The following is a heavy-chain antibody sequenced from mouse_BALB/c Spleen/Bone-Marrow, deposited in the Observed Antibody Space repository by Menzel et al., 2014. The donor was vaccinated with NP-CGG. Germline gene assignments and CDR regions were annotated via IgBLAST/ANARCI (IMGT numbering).Heavy chain of an antibody. Sequence: QVQLQQPGAELVRPGTSVKVSCKASGYAFTNYLIEWVKQRPGQGLEWIGVINPGSGGTSYNEKFKGKATLTADKSSSTAYMQLSSLTSDDSAVYFCARWDYAMDYWGQGTSVTVSS. CDR1: GYAFTNYL. CDR3: ARWDYAMDY. V-gene: IGHV1-54*01. CDR2: INPGSGGT. J-gene: IGHJ4*01.